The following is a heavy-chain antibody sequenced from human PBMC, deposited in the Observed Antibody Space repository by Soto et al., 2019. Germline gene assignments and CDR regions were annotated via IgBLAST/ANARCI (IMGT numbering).Heavy chain of an antibody. CDR3: ARDTLETSIAAAGTGWFDP. CDR2: IIPIFGTA. D-gene: IGHD6-13*01. V-gene: IGHV1-69*13. J-gene: IGHJ5*02. Sequence: SVKVSCKASGVTFSSYAISWVRQAPGQGLEWMGGIIPIFGTANYAQKFQGRVTITADESTSTAYMELSSLRSEDTAVYYCARDTLETSIAAAGTGWFDPWGQGTLVTVSS. CDR1: GVTFSSYA.